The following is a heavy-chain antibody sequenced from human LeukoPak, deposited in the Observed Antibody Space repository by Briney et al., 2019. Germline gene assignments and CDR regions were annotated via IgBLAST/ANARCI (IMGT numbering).Heavy chain of an antibody. CDR1: GGSFSGYY. D-gene: IGHD3-22*01. J-gene: IGHJ3*02. V-gene: IGHV4-34*01. Sequence: SETLSLTCAVYGGSFSGYYWSWIRQPPGKGLEWIGEINHSGSTNYNPSLKSRVTISVDTSKNQFSLKLSSVTAADTAVYYCARARDYYDSSGRRDAFDIWGQGTMVTVSS. CDR3: ARARDYYDSSGRRDAFDI. CDR2: INHSGST.